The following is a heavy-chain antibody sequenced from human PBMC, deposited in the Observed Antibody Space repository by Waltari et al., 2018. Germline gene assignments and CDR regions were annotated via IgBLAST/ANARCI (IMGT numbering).Heavy chain of an antibody. CDR1: GYTLTELS. CDR3: ATVSVWTPPIFAAFDI. J-gene: IGHJ3*02. V-gene: IGHV1-24*01. D-gene: IGHD3-9*01. CDR2: VDPEDGET. Sequence: QVQLVQSGAEVKKPGASVKVSCKVSGYTLTELSMHWVRQAPGKGLEWRGGVDPEDGETTYEQKYKGRGTMTEDTAKEKAEMELSSLRPEDTAVYYCATVSVWTPPIFAAFDIWGKGTRVTVSS.